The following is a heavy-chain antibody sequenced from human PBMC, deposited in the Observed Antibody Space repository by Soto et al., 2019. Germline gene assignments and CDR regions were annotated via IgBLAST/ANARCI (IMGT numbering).Heavy chain of an antibody. CDR1: GFTFSSYA. Sequence: QVQLVESGGGVVQPGRSLRLSCAASGFTFSSYAMHWVRQAPGKGLEWVAVISSDGSKKYYADSGKGRFTIFRDNSKNTLYLQMNSLRPEVPAVYYCASPTIGAHSAFGIWGQGTMVTVSS. J-gene: IGHJ3*02. V-gene: IGHV3-30-3*01. CDR2: ISSDGSKK. CDR3: ASPTIGAHSAFGI. D-gene: IGHD5-18*01.